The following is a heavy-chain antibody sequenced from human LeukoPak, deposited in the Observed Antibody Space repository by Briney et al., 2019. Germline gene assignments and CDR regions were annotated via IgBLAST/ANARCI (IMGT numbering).Heavy chain of an antibody. V-gene: IGHV3-30-3*01. J-gene: IGHJ4*02. CDR3: ARGLLYSSSSNFDY. Sequence: GRSLRLSCAASGFTFSSYAMHWVRQAPGKGLEWVAVISYDGSNKYYADSVKGRFTISRVNSKNTLYLQMNSLRAEDTAVYYCARGLLYSSSSNFDYWGQGTLVTVSS. CDR2: ISYDGSNK. CDR1: GFTFSSYA. D-gene: IGHD6-6*01.